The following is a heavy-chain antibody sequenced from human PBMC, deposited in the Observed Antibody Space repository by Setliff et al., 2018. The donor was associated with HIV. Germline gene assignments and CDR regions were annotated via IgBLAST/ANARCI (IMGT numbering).Heavy chain of an antibody. Sequence: SETLSLTCAVYGGSFSGYYWSWIRQPPGKGLEWIGSIYYSGSTYYNPSLKSRVTISVDTSKNQFSLKLSSVTAADTAVYYCASTGYSSGWSFDYWGQGTLVTVSS. V-gene: IGHV4-34*01. J-gene: IGHJ4*02. D-gene: IGHD6-19*01. CDR2: IYYSGST. CDR3: ASTGYSSGWSFDY. CDR1: GGSFSGYY.